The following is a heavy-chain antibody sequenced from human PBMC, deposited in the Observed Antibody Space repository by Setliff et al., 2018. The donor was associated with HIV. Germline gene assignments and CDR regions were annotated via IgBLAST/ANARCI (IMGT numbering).Heavy chain of an antibody. Sequence: GGSLRLSCAASGFNVNNKYVSWVRQAPGKGLEWVSIIYSDDYTKYADSLKGRFIISRDTSKNTLFLQMDSLRAEDTALYYCAKQRYYDGNDGFDVWGQGTMVTVSS. J-gene: IGHJ3*01. CDR1: GFNVNNKY. CDR3: AKQRYYDGNDGFDV. CDR2: IYSDDYT. V-gene: IGHV3-66*04. D-gene: IGHD3-3*01.